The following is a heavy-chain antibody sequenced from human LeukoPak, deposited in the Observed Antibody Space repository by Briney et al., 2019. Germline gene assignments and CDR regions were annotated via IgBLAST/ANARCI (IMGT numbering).Heavy chain of an antibody. V-gene: IGHV4-39*01. Sequence: SETLSLTCTVSGGSISGSSAYWGWIRQPPGKGLEWIGSIYYSKNTYYNPSLKSRVTISADTSKNQFSLTLGSVSATDTAVYYCVSPRGFSYGYFDYWGQATLVTVSS. CDR2: IYYSKNT. CDR1: GGSISGSSAY. CDR3: VSPRGFSYGYFDY. J-gene: IGHJ4*02. D-gene: IGHD5-18*01.